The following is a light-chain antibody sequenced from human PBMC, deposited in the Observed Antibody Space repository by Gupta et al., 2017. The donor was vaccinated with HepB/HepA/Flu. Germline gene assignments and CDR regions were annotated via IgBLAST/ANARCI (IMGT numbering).Light chain of an antibody. Sequence: EIVMTQSPVSLPVTPGEPASISCRSSQSLLNSNGYNYLDWYLQKPGQSPQLQIYLGSNRASGVPDRFSGRGSGTDFTLKISMVAAEDVGIYYCMQVVQTPYTFGLGTKLEI. CDR1: QSLLNSNGYNY. CDR3: MQVVQTPYT. J-gene: IGKJ2*01. CDR2: LGS. V-gene: IGKV2-28*01.